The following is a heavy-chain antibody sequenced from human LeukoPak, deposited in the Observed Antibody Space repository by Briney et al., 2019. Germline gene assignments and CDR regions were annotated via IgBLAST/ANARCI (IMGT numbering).Heavy chain of an antibody. CDR3: ARRGDGYGHFDF. J-gene: IGHJ4*02. Sequence: PSETLSLTCAVSGGSVSSSNWWSWVRQPPGKGLEWIGAIYHSGTTTYNPSLKSRVTISVDKSKNQFSLKLSSVTAADTAVYYCARRGDGYGHFDFWSQGTLVTVSS. CDR1: GGSVSSSNW. V-gene: IGHV4-4*02. CDR2: IYHSGTT. D-gene: IGHD5-24*01.